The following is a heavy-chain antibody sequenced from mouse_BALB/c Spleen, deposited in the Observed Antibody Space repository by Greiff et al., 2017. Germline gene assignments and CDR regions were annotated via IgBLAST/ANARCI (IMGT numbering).Heavy chain of an antibody. CDR3: ARRAYDGNFDY. Sequence: EVKLVESGGGLVKLGGSLKLSCAASGFTFSSYYMSWVRQTPEKRLELVAAINSNGGSTYYPDTVKGRFTISRDNAKNTLYLQMSSLKSEDTALYYCARRAYDGNFDYWGQGTTLTVSS. D-gene: IGHD2-10*01. CDR1: GFTFSSYY. CDR2: INSNGGST. J-gene: IGHJ2*01. V-gene: IGHV5-6-2*01.